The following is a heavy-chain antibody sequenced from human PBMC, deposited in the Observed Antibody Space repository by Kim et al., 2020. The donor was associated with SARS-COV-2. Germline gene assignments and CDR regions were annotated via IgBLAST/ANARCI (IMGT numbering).Heavy chain of an antibody. Sequence: GGSLRLSCAASGFTFSSYEMHWVRQAPGKGLEWVSYISRSGATIDYTDSVKGRFIMSRDNTKNSLSLQMDSPRVDDTAIYYCAREQTTSGLDYWGQGTLVTVSS. D-gene: IGHD5-12*01. J-gene: IGHJ4*02. CDR1: GFTFSSYE. CDR3: AREQTTSGLDY. V-gene: IGHV3-48*03. CDR2: ISRSGATI.